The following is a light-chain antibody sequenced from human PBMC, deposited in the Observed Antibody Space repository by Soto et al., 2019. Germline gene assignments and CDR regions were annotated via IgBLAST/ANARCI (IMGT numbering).Light chain of an antibody. CDR1: QSVRNDY. J-gene: IGKJ1*01. V-gene: IGKV3-20*01. CDR2: GAS. CDR3: QQYGSLPGT. Sequence: EVVLTQFPGTLPVSLGERATLSCRARQSVRNDYLAWYQQKRGQAPRLLIHGASTRATGIPDRFSGSGSGTDFILTISRVETGEVAMYFCQQYGSLPGTFGQGTKVDIQ.